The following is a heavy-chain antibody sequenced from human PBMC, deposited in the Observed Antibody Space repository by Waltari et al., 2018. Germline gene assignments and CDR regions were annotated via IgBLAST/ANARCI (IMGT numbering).Heavy chain of an antibody. V-gene: IGHV1-2*06. CDR1: GYTFTGYY. Sequence: QVQLVQSGAEVKKPGASVKVSCKASGYTFTGYYMHWVRQAPGQGLEWMGRINPSSGGTNYAQKFQGRVTMTRDTSISTAYMELSRLRSDDTAVYYCARGVYSGYDTGYWGQGTLVTVSS. CDR3: ARGVYSGYDTGY. J-gene: IGHJ4*02. D-gene: IGHD5-12*01. CDR2: INPSSGGT.